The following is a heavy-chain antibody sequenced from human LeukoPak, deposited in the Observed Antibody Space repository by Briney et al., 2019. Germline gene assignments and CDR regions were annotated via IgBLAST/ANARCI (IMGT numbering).Heavy chain of an antibody. V-gene: IGHV3-7*05. CDR3: ARGWNGFDY. CDR2: IKQDGSEK. D-gene: IGHD1-1*01. CDR1: GFNFNLFW. J-gene: IGHJ4*02. Sequence: GGSLRLSCAASGFNFNLFWMTWVRQAPGKGLQWVANIKQDGSEKYYVDSVKGRFTISRDDAKKTLYLQMNSLRAEDTAVYYCARGWNGFDYWGQGTLVTVPS.